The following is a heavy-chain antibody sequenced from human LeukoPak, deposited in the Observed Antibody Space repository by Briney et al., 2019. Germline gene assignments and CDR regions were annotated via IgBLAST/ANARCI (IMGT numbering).Heavy chain of an antibody. J-gene: IGHJ6*03. CDR2: ITSSSSYA. V-gene: IGHV3-21*01. CDR1: GFTFSTYN. CDR3: ARDPYSGHYGNDYYYYMDV. Sequence: PGGSLRLYCEASGFTFSTYNMNWVRQAPGKRLEWVSSITSSSSYAFYAGSVKGRFTISRDNAKSSLYLQMNNLRAEDTAVYYCARDPYSGHYGNDYYYYMDVWGKGTTVTISS. D-gene: IGHD5-12*01.